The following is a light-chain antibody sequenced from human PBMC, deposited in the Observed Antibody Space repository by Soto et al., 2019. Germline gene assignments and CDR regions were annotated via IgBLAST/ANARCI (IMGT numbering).Light chain of an antibody. V-gene: IGKV1-5*03. Sequence: SQSTYSLSASVGDRVTITCRASQGFSTYLAWYQQRPGKAPKLLIYKASSLESGVPSRFSGSGSGTEFTLTISSLQPDDFATYGCQQYNSYSWTFGQGTKVDI. CDR3: QQYNSYSWT. CDR1: QGFSTY. J-gene: IGKJ1*01. CDR2: KAS.